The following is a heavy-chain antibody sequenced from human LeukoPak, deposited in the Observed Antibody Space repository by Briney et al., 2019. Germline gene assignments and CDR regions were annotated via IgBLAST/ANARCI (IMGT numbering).Heavy chain of an antibody. Sequence: SETLSLTCTVSGGSISSSSYYWGWIRQPPGKGLEWIGSIYYSGSTYYNPSLKSRVTISADTSKNQFSLKLSSVTAADTAVYYCARLDIVVVVAAHNWFDPWGQGTLVTVSS. V-gene: IGHV4-39*01. CDR1: GGSISSSSYY. D-gene: IGHD2-15*01. J-gene: IGHJ5*02. CDR2: IYYSGST. CDR3: ARLDIVVVVAAHNWFDP.